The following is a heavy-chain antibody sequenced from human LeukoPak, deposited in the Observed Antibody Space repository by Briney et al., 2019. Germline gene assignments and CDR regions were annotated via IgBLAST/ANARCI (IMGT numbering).Heavy chain of an antibody. J-gene: IGHJ4*02. Sequence: RTSETLSLTCTVSGVSISSSSYYWGWIRQPPGKGLEWIGSIYYSGSTYYNPSLKSRVTISVDTSKNQFSLKLSSVTAADTAVYYCARGIQKPPGDYWGQGTLVTVSS. CDR2: IYYSGST. D-gene: IGHD5-18*01. CDR1: GVSISSSSYY. V-gene: IGHV4-39*01. CDR3: ARGIQKPPGDY.